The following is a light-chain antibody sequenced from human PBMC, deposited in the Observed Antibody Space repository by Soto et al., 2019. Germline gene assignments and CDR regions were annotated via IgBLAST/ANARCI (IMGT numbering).Light chain of an antibody. CDR1: SSNIGAGYD. CDR2: GNS. CDR3: QSYDSSRSGVVV. V-gene: IGLV1-40*01. J-gene: IGLJ2*01. Sequence: QSVLTQPPSVSGAPGQRVTISCTGSSSNIGAGYDVHWYQQLPGTAPKLLIYGNSNRPSGVPDRFSGSNSGTSAALAITGLQAEDEADYYCQSYDSSRSGVVVFGGGTKLTVL.